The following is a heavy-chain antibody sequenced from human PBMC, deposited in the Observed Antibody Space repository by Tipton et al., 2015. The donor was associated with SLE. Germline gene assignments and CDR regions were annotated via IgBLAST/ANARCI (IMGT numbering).Heavy chain of an antibody. CDR1: GGSFSGYY. J-gene: IGHJ4*02. V-gene: IGHV4-34*01. D-gene: IGHD3-22*01. Sequence: TLSLTCAVYGGSFSGYYWSWIRQPPGKGLEWIGTIYYSGNTYYNPSLKSRVTISVDTSKNQFSLKLISVTAADTAVYYCARLHSGYYDTSGYDYWGQGTLVTVSS. CDR2: IYYSGNT. CDR3: ARLHSGYYDTSGYDY.